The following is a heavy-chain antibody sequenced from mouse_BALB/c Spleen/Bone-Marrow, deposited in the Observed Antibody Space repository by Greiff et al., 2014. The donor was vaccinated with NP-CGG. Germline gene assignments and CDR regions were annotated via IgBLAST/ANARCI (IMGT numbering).Heavy chain of an antibody. CDR2: IDTANGTT. V-gene: IGHV14-3*02. Sequence: EVHLVESGAGLVKPGDFVKLTCTASGFSIKDTYMHWVRQRPEKGLEWLGRIDTANGTTKYDPKFQGKATITADTSSNTAYLQLSSLTAEDTAVYYCARWEYDAMAYWGQGTSVTVSA. CDR3: ARWEYDAMAY. CDR1: GFSIKDTY. D-gene: IGHD4-1*01. J-gene: IGHJ4*01.